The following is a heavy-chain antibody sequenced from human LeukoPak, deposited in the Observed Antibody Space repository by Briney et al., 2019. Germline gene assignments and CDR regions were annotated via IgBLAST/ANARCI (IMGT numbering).Heavy chain of an antibody. CDR1: GGSFSSYY. Sequence: SETLSLTCTVSGGSFSSYYWSWIRQPAGKGLEWIGRIYTGGSTNYNPSPKSRVTTSVDTSKNQFDLKLSTVTVADTAVYYCARDLSKEAGYCSGGSCYSYWFDPWGQGTLVTVSS. V-gene: IGHV4-4*07. J-gene: IGHJ5*02. D-gene: IGHD2-15*01. CDR2: IYTGGST. CDR3: ARDLSKEAGYCSGGSCYSYWFDP.